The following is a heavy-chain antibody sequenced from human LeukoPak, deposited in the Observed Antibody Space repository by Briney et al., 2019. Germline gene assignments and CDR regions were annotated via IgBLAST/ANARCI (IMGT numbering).Heavy chain of an antibody. CDR1: GFTFSSSW. Sequence: GGSLRLSCAASGFTFSSSWMSWVRQAPGKGLERVATIKEDGSEKYYLDSVKGRFTISRDNAKNSLDLQMNSLTAEDTALYFCAKYYYDSSRQGLDVWGQGTTVTVSS. J-gene: IGHJ6*02. V-gene: IGHV3-7*05. CDR3: AKYYYDSSRQGLDV. D-gene: IGHD3-22*01. CDR2: IKEDGSEK.